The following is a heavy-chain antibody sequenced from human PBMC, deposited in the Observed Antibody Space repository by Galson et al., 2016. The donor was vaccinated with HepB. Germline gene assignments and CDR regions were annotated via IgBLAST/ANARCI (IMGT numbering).Heavy chain of an antibody. J-gene: IGHJ5*02. CDR2: ISYDGSNK. V-gene: IGHV3-30-3*01. Sequence: SLRLSCAASGFTFSSYAMHWVRQAPGKGLEWVAVISYDGSNKYYADSVKGRFTISRDNSKNTLYLQMNSLRAEETAVYYCASGIGYGDYNWFDPWGQGTLATVSS. D-gene: IGHD4-17*01. CDR3: ASGIGYGDYNWFDP. CDR1: GFTFSSYA.